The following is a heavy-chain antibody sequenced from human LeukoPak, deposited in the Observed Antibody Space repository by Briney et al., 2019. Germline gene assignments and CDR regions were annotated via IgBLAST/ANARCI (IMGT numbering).Heavy chain of an antibody. CDR1: GFTFSSYA. Sequence: GGSLRLSCAASGFTFSSYAMSWFRQAPGKGLEWVGFIRSKAYGGTTEYAASVKGRFTISRDDSKSIAYLQMNSLKTEDTAVYYCTRGGSYCGGDCYTKIDAFDIWGQGTMVTVSS. CDR2: IRSKAYGGTT. CDR3: TRGGSYCGGDCYTKIDAFDI. J-gene: IGHJ3*02. D-gene: IGHD2-21*02. V-gene: IGHV3-49*03.